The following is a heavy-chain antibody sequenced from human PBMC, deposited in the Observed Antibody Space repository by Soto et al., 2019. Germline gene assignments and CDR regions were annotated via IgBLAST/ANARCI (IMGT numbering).Heavy chain of an antibody. J-gene: IGHJ4*02. D-gene: IGHD3-3*01. CDR2: ISGSSSDI. CDR1: GFTFSTYN. Sequence: SLRLSCAASGFTFSTYNMNWVRQAPGKGLEWVSSISGSSSDIYYADSVKGRFTISRDNAENSLSLQMNSLRAEDTALYYRARRFSTIEGFDYWGQGALVTVSS. V-gene: IGHV3-21*01. CDR3: ARRFSTIEGFDY.